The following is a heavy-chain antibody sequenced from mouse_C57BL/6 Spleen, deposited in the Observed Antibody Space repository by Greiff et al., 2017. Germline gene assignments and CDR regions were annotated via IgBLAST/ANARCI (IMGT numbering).Heavy chain of an antibody. D-gene: IGHD2-5*01. V-gene: IGHV5-4*03. CDR2: ISDGDSYT. J-gene: IGHJ4*01. CDR1: GFTFSSYA. Sequence: EVKLMESGGGLVKPGGSLKLSCAASGFTFSSYAMSWVRQTPEKRLEWVATISDGDSYTYYPDNVKGRFTISRDNANNNLYLQMSHLKSEDTAMDYCARNNYSNTLYAMDYWGQGTSVTVSS. CDR3: ARNNYSNTLYAMDY.